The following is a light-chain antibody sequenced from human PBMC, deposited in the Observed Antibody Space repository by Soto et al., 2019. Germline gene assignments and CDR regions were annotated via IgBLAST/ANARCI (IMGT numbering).Light chain of an antibody. CDR2: DNN. CDR1: SSNIGNNY. Sequence: QSVLTQPPSVSAAPGQKVTISCSGSSSNIGNNYVSWYQQLPGTAPKLLIYDNNKRPSGISDRFSGSKSGNTASLTISGLQVEDEAAYHCSSFRSGGTRVVFGGGTKLTVL. J-gene: IGLJ2*01. CDR3: SSFRSGGTRVV. V-gene: IGLV1-51*01.